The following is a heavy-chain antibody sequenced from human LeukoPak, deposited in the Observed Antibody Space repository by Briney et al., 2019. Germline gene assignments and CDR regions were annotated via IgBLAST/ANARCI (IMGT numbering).Heavy chain of an antibody. V-gene: IGHV4-59*01. CDR2: MYYSGST. J-gene: IGHJ6*02. CDR3: ARDSFLYSDSGSYSYHGLDL. Sequence: SETLSLTCTFSCGSISTYYWGWIRHPRGKVLEWIGYMYYSGSTIYSASLKSRVTMSVDTSKNQFALKLSSVTAAATAVYYCARDSFLYSDSGSYSYHGLDLWGPGTTVTVPS. D-gene: IGHD3-10*01. CDR1: CGSISTYY.